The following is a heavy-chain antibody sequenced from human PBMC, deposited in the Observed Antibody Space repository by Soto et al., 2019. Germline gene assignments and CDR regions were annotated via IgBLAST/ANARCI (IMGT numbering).Heavy chain of an antibody. J-gene: IGHJ4*02. CDR3: ARRIVATETFDY. D-gene: IGHD5-12*01. CDR2: IYYAGST. Sequence: SETLSLPWTVSCVTISGSSYCRGRNRQPPGRGLEWIGFIYYAGSTKYNPSLNSRVTISVDTSKNQFSLTVTSVTAADTAVYYCARRIVATETFDYWGQGTLVTVSS. V-gene: IGHV4-61*05. CDR1: CVTISGSSYC.